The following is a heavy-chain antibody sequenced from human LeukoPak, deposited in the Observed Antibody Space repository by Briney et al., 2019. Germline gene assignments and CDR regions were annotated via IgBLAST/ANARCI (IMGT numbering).Heavy chain of an antibody. CDR2: IYPGDSDT. Sequence: GESLKISCKGSGYSFTSYWIGWVRQMPGKGLEWMGIIYPGDSDTRYSPSFQGQVTISADKSISTAYLQWSSLKASDTAMYYCARLRGSGSYYRYYYYGMDVWGQGTTVTVSS. V-gene: IGHV5-51*01. CDR3: ARLRGSGSYYRYYYYGMDV. D-gene: IGHD3-10*01. CDR1: GYSFTSYW. J-gene: IGHJ6*02.